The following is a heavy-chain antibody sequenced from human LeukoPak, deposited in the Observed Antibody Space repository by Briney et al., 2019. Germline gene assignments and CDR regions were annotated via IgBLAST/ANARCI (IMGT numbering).Heavy chain of an antibody. CDR1: GGSFSSHY. Sequence: SETLSLTCGVSGGSFSSHYWTWIRQPPGKGLEWIGEINPRGSTNYNPSLESRVTVSADTSRNQLSLSLTSVTAADTAVYYCARGDSGYYDSSGLDYWGQGTLVTVSS. J-gene: IGHJ4*02. CDR3: ARGDSGYYDSSGLDY. D-gene: IGHD3-22*01. V-gene: IGHV4-34*01. CDR2: INPRGST.